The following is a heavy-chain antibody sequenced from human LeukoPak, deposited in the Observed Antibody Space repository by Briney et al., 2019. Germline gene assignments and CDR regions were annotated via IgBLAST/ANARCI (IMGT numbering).Heavy chain of an antibody. CDR3: ATSRNLFGELYNGVDV. CDR1: GFTVSSNY. V-gene: IGHV3-53*01. D-gene: IGHD3-10*01. CDR2: IYSGGST. Sequence: QAGGSLRLSCAVSGFTVSSNYMNWVRQAPGKGLEWVSVIYSGGSTYYADSVKGRFTISRDNSKNTLYLQMNSLRSEDTAIYYCATSRNLFGELYNGVDVWGQGTTVTVSS. J-gene: IGHJ6*02.